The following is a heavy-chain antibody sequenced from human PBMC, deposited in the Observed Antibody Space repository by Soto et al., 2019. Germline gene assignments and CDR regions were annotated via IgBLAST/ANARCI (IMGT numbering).Heavy chain of an antibody. Sequence: GGSLRLSCAASGFTFSSYGMHWVRQAPGKGLEWVAVISYDGSNKYYADSVKGRFTISRDNSKNTLYLQMNSLRAEDTAVYYCAIDIAGRKFDYWGQGTLVTVSS. CDR2: ISYDGSNK. CDR1: GFTFSSYG. D-gene: IGHD1-26*01. J-gene: IGHJ4*02. CDR3: AIDIAGRKFDY. V-gene: IGHV3-30*03.